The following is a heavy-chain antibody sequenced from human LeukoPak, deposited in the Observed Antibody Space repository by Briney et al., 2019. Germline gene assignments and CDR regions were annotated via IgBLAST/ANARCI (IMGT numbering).Heavy chain of an antibody. CDR2: IYYSGST. CDR1: GGSISSYY. D-gene: IGHD3-22*01. CDR3: ARHVGEYYYDSSGYFLDV. V-gene: IGHV4-59*08. Sequence: NTSETLSLTCTVSGGSISSYYWSWIRQPPGKGLEWCGYIYYSGSTNYNPSLKSRVTISVDTSKNQFSLKLSSVTAADTAVYYCARHVGEYYYDSSGYFLDVWGQGTTVTVSS. J-gene: IGHJ6*02.